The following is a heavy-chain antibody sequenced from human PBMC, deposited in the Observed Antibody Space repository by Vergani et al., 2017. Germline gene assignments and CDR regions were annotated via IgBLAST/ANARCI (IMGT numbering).Heavy chain of an antibody. V-gene: IGHV4-59*01. J-gene: IGHJ5*02. CDR1: GGSISSYY. CDR2: IYYSGST. D-gene: IGHD3-10*01. Sequence: QVQLQESGPGLVKPSETLSLTCTVSGGSISSYYWSWIRQPPGKGLEWIGYIYYSGSTNYNPSLKSRVTISVDTSKNQFSLKLSSVTAADTAVYYCARDRGVGGYNWFDPWGQGTLVTVSS. CDR3: ARDRGVGGYNWFDP.